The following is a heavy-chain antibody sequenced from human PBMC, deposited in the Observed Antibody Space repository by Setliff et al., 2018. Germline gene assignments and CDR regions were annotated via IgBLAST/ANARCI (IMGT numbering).Heavy chain of an antibody. J-gene: IGHJ6*03. CDR3: ARLAVRNTVYYYFTDV. Sequence: GESLKISCKASGYKFRSFWIGWVRQMPGRGLEWMGLIYPGDSDTRYSPSFQGQVTIAVDRSRVTAYLQWDSLKASDAATYYCARLAVRNTVYYYFTDVWGKGTSVTVSS. V-gene: IGHV5-51*01. CDR2: IYPGDSDT. CDR1: GYKFRSFW. D-gene: IGHD2-2*02.